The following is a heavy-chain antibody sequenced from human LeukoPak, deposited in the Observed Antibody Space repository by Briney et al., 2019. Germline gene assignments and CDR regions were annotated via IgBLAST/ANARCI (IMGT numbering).Heavy chain of an antibody. D-gene: IGHD1-26*01. Sequence: PGGSLRLSCAASGFTFSSYSMDWVRQAPGKGLEWVSSISSSSYIYYADSVKGRFTISRDNAKNSLYLQMNSLRAEDSAVYYCARDGEAWKWELLRLDAFDIWGQGTMVTVSS. CDR1: GFTFSSYS. V-gene: IGHV3-21*01. CDR3: ARDGEAWKWELLRLDAFDI. CDR2: ISSSSYI. J-gene: IGHJ3*02.